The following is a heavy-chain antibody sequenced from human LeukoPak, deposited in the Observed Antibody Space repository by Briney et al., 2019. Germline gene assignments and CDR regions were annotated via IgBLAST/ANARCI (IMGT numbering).Heavy chain of an antibody. Sequence: PSETLSLTCTVSGGSISSGGYYWSWIRQHPGKGLEWIGYIYYSGSTYYNPSLKSRVTISVDTSKNQFSLKLSSVTAADTAVYYCARGPYYDNSGYTYYFDYWGQGTLVTVSS. D-gene: IGHD3-22*01. V-gene: IGHV4-31*03. CDR1: GGSISSGGYY. CDR2: IYYSGST. J-gene: IGHJ4*02. CDR3: ARGPYYDNSGYTYYFDY.